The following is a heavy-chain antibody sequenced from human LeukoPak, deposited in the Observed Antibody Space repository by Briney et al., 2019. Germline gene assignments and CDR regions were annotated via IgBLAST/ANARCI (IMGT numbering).Heavy chain of an antibody. V-gene: IGHV3-21*01. D-gene: IGHD3-3*01. CDR1: GFTFSTFS. J-gene: IGHJ4*02. CDR3: ARDAHYDFWSGYYSTWPLGY. Sequence: GGSLELSCAASGFTFSTFSINWARQAPGKGLDGASPIIIRFIYIYYADSVKGRFTISRDNAKNSLYLQMNSLRAEDTAVYYCARDAHYDFWSGYYSTWPLGYWGQGTLVTVSS. CDR2: IIIRFIYI.